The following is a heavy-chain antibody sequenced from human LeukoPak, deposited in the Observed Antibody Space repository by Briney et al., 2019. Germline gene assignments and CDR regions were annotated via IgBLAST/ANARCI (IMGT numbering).Heavy chain of an antibody. CDR2: ISYDGSNK. Sequence: ARSLRLSCAASGFTFSRYGMHWVRQASGKGLEWVALISYDGSNKYYADSVKGRFTISRDNSKNTLYLQMNSLRPEDTAVYYCAKGDPYGSGSYPVDYWGQGTLVTVSS. CDR3: AKGDPYGSGSYPVDY. D-gene: IGHD3-10*01. CDR1: GFTFSRYG. J-gene: IGHJ4*02. V-gene: IGHV3-30*18.